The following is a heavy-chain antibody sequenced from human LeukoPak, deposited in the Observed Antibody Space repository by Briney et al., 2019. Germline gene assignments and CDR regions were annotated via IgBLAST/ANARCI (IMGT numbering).Heavy chain of an antibody. Sequence: GGSLRLSCAASGFTFSDYGTHWVRQAPGKGLEWVALISYDGSNKYYADSVKGRFTISRDNSKNTLYLQMNSLRAEDTAMYYCAKRDGSHSDYWGQGTLVTVSS. CDR3: AKRDGSHSDY. CDR1: GFTFSDYG. D-gene: IGHD5-24*01. J-gene: IGHJ4*02. CDR2: ISYDGSNK. V-gene: IGHV3-30*18.